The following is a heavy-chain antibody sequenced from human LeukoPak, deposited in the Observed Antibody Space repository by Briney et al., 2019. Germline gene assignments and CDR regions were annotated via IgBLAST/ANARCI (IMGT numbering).Heavy chain of an antibody. CDR3: ARARPSMWIDY. Sequence: GGSLRLSCAASGFTFSSHAMYWVRQAPGKGLEWVAVISYDGSDKFYADSVKGRFTISRDSSKNTLYLQMNSLRPEDTAVYYCARARPSMWIDYWGQGTLVTVSS. CDR1: GFTFSSHA. V-gene: IGHV3-30*04. D-gene: IGHD5-12*01. CDR2: ISYDGSDK. J-gene: IGHJ4*02.